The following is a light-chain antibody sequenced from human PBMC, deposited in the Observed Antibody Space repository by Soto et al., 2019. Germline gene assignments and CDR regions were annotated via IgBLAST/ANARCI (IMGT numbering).Light chain of an antibody. CDR3: SSYAGSNNYV. V-gene: IGLV2-8*01. J-gene: IGLJ1*01. CDR1: SSDVGGYNY. CDR2: EVS. Sequence: QSVLTQPPSASGSPGQSVTISCTGTSSDVGGYNYVSWYQQHPGKAPKLMIYEVSKRPSGVPDRFSGSKSGNTASLTVSGLQAEDEAHYYCSSYAGSNNYVFGTGTNVTVL.